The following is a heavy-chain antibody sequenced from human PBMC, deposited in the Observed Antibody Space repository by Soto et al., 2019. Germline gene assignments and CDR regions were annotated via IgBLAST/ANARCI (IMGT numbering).Heavy chain of an antibody. Sequence: QVQLVQSGAEVKKPGSSVKVSCKASGGTFSSYAISWVRQAPGQGLEWMGGTFPMLGKANYAQKFQGRVTISADKSTSTAYMELSSLTSEDTAVYYCATVDISTWIDGMDVWGQGTTVTVSS. D-gene: IGHD6-13*01. J-gene: IGHJ6*02. CDR3: ATVDISTWIDGMDV. CDR2: TFPMLGKA. CDR1: GGTFSSYA. V-gene: IGHV1-69*06.